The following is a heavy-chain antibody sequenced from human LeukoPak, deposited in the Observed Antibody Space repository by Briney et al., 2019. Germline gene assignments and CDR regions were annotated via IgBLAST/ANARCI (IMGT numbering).Heavy chain of an antibody. CDR1: GFTFDDYA. CDR3: ARWDYSSGWYGSDYYGMGV. J-gene: IGHJ6*02. CDR2: ISWNSAGI. V-gene: IGHV3-9*01. Sequence: GGSLRLSCAASGFTFDDYAMHWVRQAPGKGLEWVSGISWNSAGIGYADSVKGRFTISRDNAKNSLYLQMNSLRGEDTAVYYCARWDYSSGWYGSDYYGMGVWGQGTTVTVSS. D-gene: IGHD6-19*01.